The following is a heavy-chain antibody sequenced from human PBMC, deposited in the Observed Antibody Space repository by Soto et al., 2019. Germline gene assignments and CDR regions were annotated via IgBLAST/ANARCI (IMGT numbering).Heavy chain of an antibody. CDR1: GFTFSDHF. V-gene: IGHV3-72*01. Sequence: GGSLRLSCATSGFTFSDHFMDWVRQAPGKGLEWVGRSRSKANSYTTEYAASVKGRFTISRDESKNSLYLQMNSLKNEDTAVYYCTRISAVVVAAVSYYVMDVWCPVTAVTVYS. CDR2: SRSKANSYTT. D-gene: IGHD2-15*01. J-gene: IGHJ6*01. CDR3: TRISAVVVAAVSYYVMDV.